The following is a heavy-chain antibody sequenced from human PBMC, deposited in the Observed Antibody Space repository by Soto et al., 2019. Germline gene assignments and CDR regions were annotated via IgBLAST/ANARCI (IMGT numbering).Heavy chain of an antibody. CDR2: IWYDGSNK. Sequence: QVQLVESGGGVVQPGRSLRLSCAASGFIFSNYGMHWVRQAPGKGLEWVAVIWYDGSNKYYADSVKGRFTISRDNXKSTLYLQMNSLRAEDTAVYYCATGYGSGSRLLDNWGQGTLVTVSS. CDR1: GFIFSNYG. D-gene: IGHD3-10*01. V-gene: IGHV3-33*01. CDR3: ATGYGSGSRLLDN. J-gene: IGHJ4*02.